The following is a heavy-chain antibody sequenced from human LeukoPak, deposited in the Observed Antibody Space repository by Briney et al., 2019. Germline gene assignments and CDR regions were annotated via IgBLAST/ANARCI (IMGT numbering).Heavy chain of an antibody. CDR1: GGSISSGDYY. V-gene: IGHV4-30-4*01. CDR3: ARGRVYDSTGYPPDY. J-gene: IGHJ4*02. D-gene: IGHD3-22*01. Sequence: PSETLSLTCTVSGGSISSGDYYWSWIRQPPGKGLEWIGYIYYSGTTDYNPSLKSRVTISIDTSKNQFSLKLSSVTAADTAVYYCARGRVYDSTGYPPDYRGQGTLVTVSS. CDR2: IYYSGTT.